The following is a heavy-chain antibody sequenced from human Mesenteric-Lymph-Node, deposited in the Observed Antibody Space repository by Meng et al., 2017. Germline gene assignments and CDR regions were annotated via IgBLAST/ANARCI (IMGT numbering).Heavy chain of an antibody. CDR3: ASQSGSRSYYKYYFDY. J-gene: IGHJ4*02. D-gene: IGHD1-26*01. Sequence: GESLKISCAASGFTFSDYYMSWIRQAPGKGLEWVSYISSSGSTIYYADSVKGRFTISRDNSKNTLYLQMDSLRPEDTAVYYCASQSGSRSYYKYYFDYWGQGTLVTVSS. V-gene: IGHV3-11*04. CDR2: ISSSGSTI. CDR1: GFTFSDYY.